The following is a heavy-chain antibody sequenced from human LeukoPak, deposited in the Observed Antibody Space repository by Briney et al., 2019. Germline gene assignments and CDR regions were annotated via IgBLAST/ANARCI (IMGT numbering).Heavy chain of an antibody. V-gene: IGHV3-73*01. CDR3: TSLVPVSPYYFDY. D-gene: IGHD5/OR15-5a*01. Sequence: GGSLRLSCAASGFTFSGSAMHWVRQASGKGLEWVGRIRSKANSYATAYAASVKGRFTISRDDSKNTAYLQMNSLKTEDTAVYYCTSLVPVSPYYFDYWGQGTLATVSS. CDR2: IRSKANSYAT. CDR1: GFTFSGSA. J-gene: IGHJ4*02.